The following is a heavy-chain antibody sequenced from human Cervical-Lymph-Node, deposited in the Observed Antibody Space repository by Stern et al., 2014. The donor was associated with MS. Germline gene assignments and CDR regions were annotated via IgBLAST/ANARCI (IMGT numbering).Heavy chain of an antibody. D-gene: IGHD2-15*01. CDR1: GFSLSTSGVG. Sequence: QVTLRESGPTLVKPPQTLTLTCTFSGFSLSTSGVGVGWIRQPPGKALEWLVLIYWDDDKRYSPSLKSRLTITKDTSKNQVVLTMTNMDPVDTGTYYCAHNRYCDGGSCPADYWGQGTLVTVSS. CDR2: IYWDDDK. J-gene: IGHJ4*02. CDR3: AHNRYCDGGSCPADY. V-gene: IGHV2-5*02.